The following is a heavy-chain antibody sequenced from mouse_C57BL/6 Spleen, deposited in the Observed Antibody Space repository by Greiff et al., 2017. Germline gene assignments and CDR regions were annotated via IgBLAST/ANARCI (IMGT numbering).Heavy chain of an antibody. CDR3: ATKHYDYDAAWFAY. D-gene: IGHD2-4*01. V-gene: IGHV1-19*01. Sequence: EVKLQESGPVLVKPGASVKMSCKASGYTFTDYYMNWVKQSHGKSLEWIGVINPYNGGTSYNQKFKGKATLTVEKSSSTAYMELNSLTSEDSAVYYCATKHYDYDAAWFAYWGQGTLVTVSA. CDR2: INPYNGGT. CDR1: GYTFTDYY. J-gene: IGHJ3*01.